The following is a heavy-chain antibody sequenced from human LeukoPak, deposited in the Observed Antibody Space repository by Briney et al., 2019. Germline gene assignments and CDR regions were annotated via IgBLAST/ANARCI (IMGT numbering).Heavy chain of an antibody. D-gene: IGHD3-22*01. CDR3: ARDRGWWGYDSSGLDAFDI. V-gene: IGHV1-2*02. CDR1: GYTFTNYT. CDR2: INPNSGGT. J-gene: IGHJ3*02. Sequence: GASVKVSCKASGYTFTNYTIHWVRQAPGQGLEWMGWINPNSGGTNYAQKFQGRVTMTRDTSISTAYMELSRLRSDDTAVYYCARDRGWWGYDSSGLDAFDIWGQGTMVTVSS.